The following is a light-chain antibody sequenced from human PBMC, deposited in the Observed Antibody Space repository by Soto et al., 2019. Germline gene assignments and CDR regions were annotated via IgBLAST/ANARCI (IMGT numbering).Light chain of an antibody. CDR3: QAWDSTTEV. CDR2: QGS. CDR1: KLGDKY. V-gene: IGLV3-1*01. J-gene: IGLJ1*01. Sequence: SYELTQPPSVSVSPGQTANITCSGDKLGDKYACWYQQKPGQSPVLVISQGSKRPSGIPERFSGSNSGNTATLTISGTQAMDEADYYCQAWDSTTEVFGTGTKLTVL.